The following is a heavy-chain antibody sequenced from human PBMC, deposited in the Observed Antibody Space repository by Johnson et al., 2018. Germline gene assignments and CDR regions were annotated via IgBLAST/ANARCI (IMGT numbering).Heavy chain of an antibody. Sequence: QVQLVQSGGGLVQPGGSLRLSCAASGFTFSSYAMSWVRQAPGKGLEWVAVISYDGSNKYYADSVKGRFTISRDNAKNSLYLQMNSLRAEDTAVYYCARDSEAVAGRNYYYYMDVWGKGTTVTVSS. V-gene: IGHV3-30*03. D-gene: IGHD6-19*01. CDR3: ARDSEAVAGRNYYYYMDV. J-gene: IGHJ6*03. CDR1: GFTFSSYA. CDR2: ISYDGSNK.